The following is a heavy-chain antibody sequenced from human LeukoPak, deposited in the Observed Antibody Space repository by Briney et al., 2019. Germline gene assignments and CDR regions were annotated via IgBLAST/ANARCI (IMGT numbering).Heavy chain of an antibody. CDR1: GFPFSSYS. J-gene: IGHJ4*02. CDR2: IKPDGSTK. V-gene: IGHV3-7*03. D-gene: IGHD6-13*01. Sequence: GGSLRLSCAASGFPFSSYSMTWVRQAPGKGLEWVANIKPDGSTKFYVDSVKGRFTISRDNALNSLYLQLNSLRAEDTAIYYCARSIPYGTTWYGRSDYWGQGTLVTVSS. CDR3: ARSIPYGTTWYGRSDY.